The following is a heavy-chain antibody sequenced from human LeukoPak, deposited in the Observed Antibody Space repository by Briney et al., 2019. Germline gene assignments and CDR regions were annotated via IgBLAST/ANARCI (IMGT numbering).Heavy chain of an antibody. CDR3: ARGRSITLLRGVAMSDGFDI. D-gene: IGHD3-10*01. V-gene: IGHV3-21*01. CDR1: GFTFSTYS. Sequence: PGGSLRLSCAASGFTFSTYSMNWVRQAPGKGLEWVSFIDTSASYKYYGESMKGRFTISRDNAKKSLYLQMNDLRADDTAVYYCARGRSITLLRGVAMSDGFDIWGQGTMVTVSP. CDR2: IDTSASYK. J-gene: IGHJ3*02.